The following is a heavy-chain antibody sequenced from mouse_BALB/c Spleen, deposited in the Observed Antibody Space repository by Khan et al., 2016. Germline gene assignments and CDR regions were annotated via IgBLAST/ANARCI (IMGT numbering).Heavy chain of an antibody. V-gene: IGHV1-87*01. Sequence: QVQLQQSGAELARPGASVKLSCKASGCTFTSYWMQWVKQRPGQGLEWIGAIYPGDGDTRYTQKFKGKATLTADKSSSTAYMQLSSLASEDSAVYYCARGENGNWAWFAYWGQGTLVTVSA. CDR3: ARGENGNWAWFAY. CDR2: IYPGDGDT. D-gene: IGHD2-1*01. J-gene: IGHJ3*01. CDR1: GCTFTSYW.